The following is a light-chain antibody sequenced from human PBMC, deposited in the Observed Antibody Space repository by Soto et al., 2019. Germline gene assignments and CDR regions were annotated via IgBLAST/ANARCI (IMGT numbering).Light chain of an antibody. CDR1: QGISSW. Sequence: DIQMTQSPSSVSASVGDRVTITCRASQGISSWLXWYQQKPGKAPKLLIYAASSLQSGVPSRFSGSGSGTDFTLTISSXQXEDFATYYCQQANSFPHTFGQGTKLEIK. J-gene: IGKJ2*01. CDR2: AAS. V-gene: IGKV1D-12*01. CDR3: QQANSFPHT.